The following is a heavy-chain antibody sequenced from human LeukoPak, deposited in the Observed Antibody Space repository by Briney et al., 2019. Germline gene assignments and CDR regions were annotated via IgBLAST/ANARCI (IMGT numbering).Heavy chain of an antibody. CDR2: VSWDGTP. D-gene: IGHD3-22*01. CDR1: GFIFDDYT. Sequence: GGSLRLSCAASGFIFDDYTMHWVRQGPGKTLEWVALVSWDGTPYYADSVKGRFTISRDNSENALYLEMDSLRTDDTAFYYCAKDLTYESSGTVIDNWGQGTLVTVSS. J-gene: IGHJ4*02. V-gene: IGHV3-43*01. CDR3: AKDLTYESSGTVIDN.